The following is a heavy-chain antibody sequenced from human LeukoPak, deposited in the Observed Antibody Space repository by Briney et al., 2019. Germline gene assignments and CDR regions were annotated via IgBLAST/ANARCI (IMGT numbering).Heavy chain of an antibody. CDR2: IYYSGST. J-gene: IGHJ5*02. Sequence: SETLSLTCTVSGGSISSSSYYWGWIRQPPGNGLEWIGSIYYSGSTYYNPSLRSRATISVETSKNQFSLKLSSVAAADTAVYYCARAPDYYDSSGYYYPRWFDPWGQGTLVTVSS. D-gene: IGHD3-22*01. V-gene: IGHV4-39*07. CDR1: GGSISSSSYY. CDR3: ARAPDYYDSSGYYYPRWFDP.